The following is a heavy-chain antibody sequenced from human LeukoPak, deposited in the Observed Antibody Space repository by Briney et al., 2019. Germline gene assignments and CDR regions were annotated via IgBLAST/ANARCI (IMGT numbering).Heavy chain of an antibody. CDR3: ARVHPGYKSAFLRAFDM. CDR1: GYTFTSLD. J-gene: IGHJ3*02. Sequence: ASVKVSCKASGYTFTSLDISWVRQANGQGLEWLGWMNPKNGNTGYAQKFRRRVTITRDTSESIAYMELSGLRSDGTAVYYCARVHPGYKSAFLRAFDMWGQGTMVIVSS. D-gene: IGHD1-14*01. V-gene: IGHV1-8*03. CDR2: MNPKNGNT.